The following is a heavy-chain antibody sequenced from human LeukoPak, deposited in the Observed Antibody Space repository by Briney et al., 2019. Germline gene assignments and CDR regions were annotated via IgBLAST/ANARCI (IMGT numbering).Heavy chain of an antibody. J-gene: IGHJ6*03. Sequence: ASVKVSCKASGYTLTIYGISWVRQAPGQGLEGMGCISAYNGNTNYAQKLQGRVTMTTDTSTSTAYMELRSLRSDDTAVYYCARDAPSTTVTYYYYYMDVWGKGTTVTVSS. CDR1: GYTLTIYG. CDR2: ISAYNGNT. V-gene: IGHV1-18*01. D-gene: IGHD4-11*01. CDR3: ARDAPSTTVTYYYYYMDV.